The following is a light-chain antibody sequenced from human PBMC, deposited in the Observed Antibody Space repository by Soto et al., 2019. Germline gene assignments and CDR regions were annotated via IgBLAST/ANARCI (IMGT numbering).Light chain of an antibody. CDR1: QSVSSSY. CDR2: GVS. CDR3: QQYGSSPET. Sequence: EIVLTQSPGTLSLSPGERATHSCRASQSVSSSYLAWYQQKPGQAPRLLIYGVSSRATGIPDRFSGSGSGTDFTLTISSLEPEDFAVYYCQQYGSSPETLGQGTKVDIK. J-gene: IGKJ1*01. V-gene: IGKV3-20*01.